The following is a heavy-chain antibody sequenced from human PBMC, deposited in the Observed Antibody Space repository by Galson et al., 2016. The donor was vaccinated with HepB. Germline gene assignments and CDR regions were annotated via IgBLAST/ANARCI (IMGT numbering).Heavy chain of an antibody. Sequence: TLSLTCTVSGVSINSAGYQWSWIRHHPGRGLEYIGYIYYSGSTYYNPSLKSRLTISMDTSKNQFSLKLSSVTAADTAVYYCARRLRGAVTIPPLDYWGQGTRVTVSS. CDR1: GVSINSAGYQ. D-gene: IGHD4-17*01. CDR2: IYYSGST. J-gene: IGHJ4*02. V-gene: IGHV4-31*03. CDR3: ARRLRGAVTIPPLDY.